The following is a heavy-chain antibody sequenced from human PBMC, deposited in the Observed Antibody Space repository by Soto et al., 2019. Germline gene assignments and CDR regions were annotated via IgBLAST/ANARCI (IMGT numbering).Heavy chain of an antibody. V-gene: IGHV1-2*02. D-gene: IGHD3-22*01. CDR3: ATPEGHDSGGYYYFDN. Sequence: QVQLVQSGPEVKKPGASVKVSCKASGYTFSGYYMHWVRQAPGQGLEWMGWINPKSGGTNSGKKFQGRVTKTRDMSISTAYMEVTGLTSHDTAVYYCATPEGHDSGGYYYFDNWGQGTLVTVSS. CDR2: INPKSGGT. CDR1: GYTFSGYY. J-gene: IGHJ4*02.